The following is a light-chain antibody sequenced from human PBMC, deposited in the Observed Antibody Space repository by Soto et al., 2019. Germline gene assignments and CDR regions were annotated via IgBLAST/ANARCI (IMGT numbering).Light chain of an antibody. CDR1: SSDVGAYNH. V-gene: IGLV2-14*01. Sequence: QSVLTQPASVSGSPGQSITISCTGTSSDVGAYNHVSWYQQHPGKAPKLMIYEVSNRPSGVSNRFSGSKSGNTASLTIYGLLPEDEADYYCNSYTSSSTVVFGTGTKVTVL. J-gene: IGLJ1*01. CDR2: EVS. CDR3: NSYTSSSTVV.